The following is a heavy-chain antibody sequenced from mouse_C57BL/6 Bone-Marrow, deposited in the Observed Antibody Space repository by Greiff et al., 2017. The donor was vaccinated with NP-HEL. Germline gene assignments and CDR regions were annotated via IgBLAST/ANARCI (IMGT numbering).Heavy chain of an antibody. V-gene: IGHV1-55*01. J-gene: IGHJ4*01. D-gene: IGHD2-5*01. CDR2: IYPGSGST. CDR1: GYTFTSYW. Sequence: VQLQQSGAELVKPGASVKMSCKASGYTFTSYWITWVKQRPGQGLEWIGDIYPGSGSTNYNEKFKSKATLTVDTSSSTAYMQLSSLTSEDSAVYYCARVGYSNYEGFLGMDYWGQGTSVTVSS. CDR3: ARVGYSNYEGFLGMDY.